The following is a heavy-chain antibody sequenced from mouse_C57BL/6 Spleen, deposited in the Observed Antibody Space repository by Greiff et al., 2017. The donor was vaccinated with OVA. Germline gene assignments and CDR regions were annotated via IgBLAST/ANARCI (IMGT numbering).Heavy chain of an antibody. CDR1: GFTFSNYW. J-gene: IGHJ2*01. Sequence: EVKVVESGGGLVQPGGSMKLSCVASGFTFSNYWMNWVRQSPEKGLEWVAQIRLKSDNYATHYAESVKGRFTISRDDSKSSVYLQMNNLRAEDTGIYYCTLIYYDYDGRYLDYWGQGTTLTVSS. CDR2: IRLKSDNYAT. CDR3: TLIYYDYDGRYLDY. D-gene: IGHD2-4*01. V-gene: IGHV6-3*01.